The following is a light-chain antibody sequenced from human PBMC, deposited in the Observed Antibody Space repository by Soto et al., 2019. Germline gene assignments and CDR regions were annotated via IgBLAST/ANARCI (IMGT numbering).Light chain of an antibody. CDR3: PQYGSSPTT. V-gene: IGKV3D-20*01. Sequence: EIVLTQSPATLSLSPGERATLSCGASQSVSSSYLVWYQQKPGLAPRLLIYDASSRATGIPDRFSGSGSGTDFTLTISRLEPEDFAVYYCPQYGSSPTTFGQGTKVEIK. CDR1: QSVSSSY. CDR2: DAS. J-gene: IGKJ1*01.